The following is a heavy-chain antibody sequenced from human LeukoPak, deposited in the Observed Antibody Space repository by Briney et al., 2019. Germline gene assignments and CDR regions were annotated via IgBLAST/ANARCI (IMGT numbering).Heavy chain of an antibody. D-gene: IGHD3-10*01. J-gene: IGHJ4*02. CDR2: TYYRSKWYN. V-gene: IGHV6-1*01. CDR3: ARGAGGITMVRGVDY. CDR1: GDCVSSNSAA. Sequence: SQTHSLTCAISGDCVSSNSAAWNWIRQSPSRGLEWLGRTYYRSKWYNDYAVSVKSRITINPDTSKNQFSLQLNSVTPEDTAVYYCARGAGGITMVRGVDYWGQGTLVTVSS.